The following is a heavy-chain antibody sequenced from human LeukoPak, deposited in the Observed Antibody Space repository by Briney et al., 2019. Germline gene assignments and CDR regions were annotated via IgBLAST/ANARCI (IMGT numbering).Heavy chain of an antibody. D-gene: IGHD3-9*01. V-gene: IGHV3-21*01. CDR1: GFTFSSYS. J-gene: IGHJ3*02. CDR3: ARDLLDYDILTGYYDNDAFDI. CDR2: ISSSSSYL. Sequence: GGSLRLSCAASGFTFSSYSMNWVRQAPGKGVEWVSSISSSSSYLYYADSVKGRFTISRDNGKNSLYLQMNSVRAEDTAVYYCARDLLDYDILTGYYDNDAFDIWGQGAMVTVSS.